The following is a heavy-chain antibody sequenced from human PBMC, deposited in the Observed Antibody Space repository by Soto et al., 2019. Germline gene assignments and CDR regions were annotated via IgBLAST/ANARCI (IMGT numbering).Heavy chain of an antibody. Sequence: PGGSLRLSCAASGFSFDDYAMHWVRQVPGKGLEWITGISWNSGTIGYADSVKGRFTIPRDNAKNSLYLQMNSLRAEDTAFYYCARDVWSRASGPPDSWGQGTLVTVSS. D-gene: IGHD3-10*01. V-gene: IGHV3-9*01. CDR1: GFSFDDYA. CDR2: ISWNSGTI. J-gene: IGHJ5*02. CDR3: ARDVWSRASGPPDS.